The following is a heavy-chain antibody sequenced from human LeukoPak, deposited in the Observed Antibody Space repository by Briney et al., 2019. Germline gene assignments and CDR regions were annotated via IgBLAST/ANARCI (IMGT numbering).Heavy chain of an antibody. V-gene: IGHV3-7*01. D-gene: IGHD1-1*01. CDR1: GFTFSSYW. J-gene: IGHJ4*02. Sequence: GGSLRLSCVASGFTFSSYWMSWVRQTPGKGLEWVANIDRGGSAAYYVDSVEGRFAISRDNAKNLLFLQMNNLRAEDTAVYYCARSPGTGTVDFWGQGAQVTVSS. CDR2: IDRGGSAA. CDR3: ARSPGTGTVDF.